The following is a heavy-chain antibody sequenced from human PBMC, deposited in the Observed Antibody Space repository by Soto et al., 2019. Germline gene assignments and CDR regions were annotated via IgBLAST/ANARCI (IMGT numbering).Heavy chain of an antibody. V-gene: IGHV3-64D*06. Sequence: GGSLRLSCSASGFTFSSYAMHWVRQAPGKGLEYVSAISSNGGSTYYADSVKGRFTISRYNSKNTLYLQMSSLRAEDTAVYYCVKEAAVVVPAAHFDYWGQGTLVTVSS. CDR2: ISSNGGST. J-gene: IGHJ4*02. CDR3: VKEAAVVVPAAHFDY. D-gene: IGHD2-2*01. CDR1: GFTFSSYA.